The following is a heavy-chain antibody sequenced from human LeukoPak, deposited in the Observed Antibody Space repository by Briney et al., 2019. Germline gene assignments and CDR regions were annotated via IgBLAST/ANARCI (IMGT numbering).Heavy chain of an antibody. CDR2: INHSGST. V-gene: IGHV4-34*01. J-gene: IGHJ4*02. CDR3: AARYRHYDILTGYYPD. CDR1: GGSFSAYY. D-gene: IGHD3-9*01. Sequence: SETLSLTCAVYGGSFSAYYWSWIRQPPGKGLEWIGEINHSGSTNYNPSLKSRVTISVDTSKNQFSLKLSSVTAADTAVYYCAARYRHYDILTGYYPDWGQGTLVTVSS.